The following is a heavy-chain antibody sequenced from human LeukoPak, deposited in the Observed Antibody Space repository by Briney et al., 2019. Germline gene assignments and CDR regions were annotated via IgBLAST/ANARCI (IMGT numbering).Heavy chain of an antibody. V-gene: IGHV4-34*01. CDR1: GGSFSGYY. J-gene: IGHJ4*02. CDR2: INHSGST. CDR3: ARIRVGTYGDPYYFDY. D-gene: IGHD4-17*01. Sequence: SETLSLTCAVYGGSFSGYYWSWIRQPPGRGLEWIGEINHSGSTNYNPSLKSRVTISVDKSKNQFSLKLSSVTAADTAVYYCARIRVGTYGDPYYFDYWGQGTLVTVSS.